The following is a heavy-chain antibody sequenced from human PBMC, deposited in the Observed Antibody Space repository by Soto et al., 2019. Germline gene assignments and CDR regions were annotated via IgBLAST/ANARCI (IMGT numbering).Heavy chain of an antibody. CDR2: INAGNGNT. J-gene: IGHJ6*03. CDR3: ARSGGGYCSSTSCYYIDG. Sequence: ASVKVSCKASGYTFTSYAMHWVRQAPGQRLEWMGWINAGNGNTKYSQKFQGRVTITRDTSASTAYMELSSLRSEDTAVYYCARSGGGYCSSTSCYYIDGWGKGTTVTVSS. V-gene: IGHV1-3*01. D-gene: IGHD2-2*01. CDR1: GYTFTSYA.